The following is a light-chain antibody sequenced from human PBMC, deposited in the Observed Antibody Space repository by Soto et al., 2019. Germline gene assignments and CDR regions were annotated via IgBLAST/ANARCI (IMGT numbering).Light chain of an antibody. CDR1: SSNIGLND. J-gene: IGLJ2*01. V-gene: IGLV1-44*01. CDR2: DTN. Sequence: QSVLTQPPSASGTPGQTVTISCSGSSSNIGLNDVHWYRQLSGTAPQILIYDTNQQATGVPDRFSGSRSGTSASLAIHGLQSEDEADYHCAAWDDSLNGSVFGGGTKVTVL. CDR3: AAWDDSLNGSV.